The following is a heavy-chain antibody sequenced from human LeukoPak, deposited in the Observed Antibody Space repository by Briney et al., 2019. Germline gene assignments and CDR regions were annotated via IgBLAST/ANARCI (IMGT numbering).Heavy chain of an antibody. CDR3: ASSGSYRFDY. D-gene: IGHD1-26*01. V-gene: IGHV3-48*02. Sequence: GGSLRLSCAASRFSFSSYWMNWVRQAPGKGLEWVSHITASGTAMFYADSVKGRFTISRDNAKNSLYLQMNSLRDEDTAVYYCASSGSYRFDYWGQGTLVTVSS. J-gene: IGHJ4*02. CDR2: ITASGTAM. CDR1: RFSFSSYW.